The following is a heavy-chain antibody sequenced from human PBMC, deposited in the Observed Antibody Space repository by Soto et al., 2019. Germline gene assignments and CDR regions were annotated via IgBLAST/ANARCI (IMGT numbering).Heavy chain of an antibody. CDR1: GYTFTSYG. V-gene: IGHV1-18*04. D-gene: IGHD2-15*01. CDR2: INAYNGNT. J-gene: IGHJ6*02. CDR3: AREXGYRSVTYYYYYYGMDV. Sequence: GASVKVSCKASGYTFTSYGISWVRQAPGQGLEWMGWINAYNGNTNYAQKLQGRVTMTTDTSTSTAYMELRSLRSDDTAVYYCAREXGYRSVTYYYYYYGMDVWGQGTTVTVSS.